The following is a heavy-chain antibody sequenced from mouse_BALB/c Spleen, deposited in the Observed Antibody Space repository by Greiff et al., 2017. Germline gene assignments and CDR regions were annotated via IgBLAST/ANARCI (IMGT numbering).Heavy chain of an antibody. J-gene: IGHJ2*01. CDR1: GFTFSSYA. CDR2: ISSGGSYT. Sequence: EVQRVESGGGLVKPGGSLKLSCAASGFTFSSYAMSWVRQSPEKRLEWVAEISSGGSYTYYPDTVTGRFTISRDNAKNTLYLEMSSLRSEDTAMYYCARLDGYYFDYWGQGTTLTVSS. CDR3: ARLDGYYFDY. V-gene: IGHV5-9-4*01. D-gene: IGHD2-3*01.